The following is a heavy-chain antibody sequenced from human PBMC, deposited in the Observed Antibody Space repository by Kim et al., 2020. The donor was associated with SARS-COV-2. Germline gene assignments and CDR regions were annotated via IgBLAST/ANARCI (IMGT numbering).Heavy chain of an antibody. D-gene: IGHD3-10*01. V-gene: IGHV3-9*01. CDR1: GFTFDDYA. CDR2: ISWNSGSI. CDR3: ATIDYYGSNVR. Sequence: GGSLRLSCAASGFTFDDYAMHWVRQAPGKGLEWVSGISWNSGSIGYADSVKGRFTISRDNAKNSLYLQMNSLRAEDTALYYCATIDYYGSNVRWGQGTMVTVSS. J-gene: IGHJ3*01.